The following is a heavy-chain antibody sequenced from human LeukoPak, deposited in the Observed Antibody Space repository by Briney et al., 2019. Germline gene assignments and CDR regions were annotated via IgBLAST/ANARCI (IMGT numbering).Heavy chain of an antibody. CDR3: AKGGYSSSWPRGYYYGMDV. Sequence: PGGSLRLSCAASGFTFSSYAMSWVRQAPGKGLEWVSAISGSGGSTYYADSVKGRFTISRDNSKNTLYLQMNSLRAEDTAVYYCAKGGYSSSWPRGYYYGMDVWGKGTTVTVSS. CDR1: GFTFSSYA. V-gene: IGHV3-23*01. D-gene: IGHD6-13*01. CDR2: ISGSGGST. J-gene: IGHJ6*04.